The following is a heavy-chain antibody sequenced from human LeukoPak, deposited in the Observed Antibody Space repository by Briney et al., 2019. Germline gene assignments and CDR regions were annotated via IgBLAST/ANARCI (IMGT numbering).Heavy chain of an antibody. V-gene: IGHV4-59*12. J-gene: IGHJ5*02. CDR3: ARDPRGYCTNGVCYSFDP. Sequence: KPSETLSLTCTVSGGSISSYYWSWIRQPPGKGLEWIGYIYHSGSTYYNPSLKSRVTISVDTSKNQFSLKLSSVTAADTAVYYCARDPRGYCTNGVCYSFDPWGQGTLVTVSS. CDR1: GGSISSYY. CDR2: IYHSGST. D-gene: IGHD2-8*01.